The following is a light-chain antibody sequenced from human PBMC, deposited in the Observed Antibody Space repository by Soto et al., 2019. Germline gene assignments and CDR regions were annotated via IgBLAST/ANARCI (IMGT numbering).Light chain of an antibody. Sequence: DIQMTQSPSSLAASVGTRLSLSCRASQSINSYLNWYQQKTGKAPNILIHAASNLQSGVPSRFSGSGYGTDFTLTISSLQTEDFATYYCQHSYSTLRAFGQGTKVDI. J-gene: IGKJ1*01. CDR3: QHSYSTLRA. CDR1: QSINSY. CDR2: AAS. V-gene: IGKV1-39*01.